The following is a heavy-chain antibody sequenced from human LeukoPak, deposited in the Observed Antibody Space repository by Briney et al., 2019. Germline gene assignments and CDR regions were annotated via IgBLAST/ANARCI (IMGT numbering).Heavy chain of an antibody. V-gene: IGHV3-15*07. CDR2: IKSKTDGGTT. D-gene: IGHD1-1*01. CDR3: TTDRYNWNDGLDY. CDR1: GFTVSSNY. Sequence: GGSLRLSCAASGFTVSSNYMTWVRQAPGKGLEWVGRIKSKTDGGTTDYAAPVKGRFTISRDDSKNTLYLQMNSLKTEDTAVYYCTTDRYNWNDGLDYWGQGTLVTVSS. J-gene: IGHJ4*02.